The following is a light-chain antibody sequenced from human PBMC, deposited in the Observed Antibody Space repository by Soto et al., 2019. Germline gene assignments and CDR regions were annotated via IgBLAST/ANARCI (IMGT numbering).Light chain of an antibody. CDR1: NIEIKS. CDR2: DDG. CDR3: QVWDTTNPVI. J-gene: IGLJ2*01. V-gene: IGLV3-21*02. Sequence: SYELTQPPSVSVAPGQTARITCGGNNIEIKSVHWYQQKPGQAPVLVVYDDGDRTTGIPERFSGSKSGNTATLTTSRVEAGDEADYYCQVWDTTNPVIFVGGTKLTVL.